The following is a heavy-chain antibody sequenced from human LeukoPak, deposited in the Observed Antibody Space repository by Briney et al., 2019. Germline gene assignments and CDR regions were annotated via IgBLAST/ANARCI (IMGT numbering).Heavy chain of an antibody. J-gene: IGHJ4*02. CDR2: INPNSGGT. CDR1: GYTFTGYY. V-gene: IGHV1-2*02. Sequence: GASVKVSCKASGYTFTGYYMHWVRQAPGQGLEWMGWINPNSGGTNYAQKFQGRVTMTRDTSISTAYMELSRLRSDDTAVYYCASTSKVVVTYYFDYWGRGTLVTVSS. CDR3: ASTSKVVVTYYFDY. D-gene: IGHD3-22*01.